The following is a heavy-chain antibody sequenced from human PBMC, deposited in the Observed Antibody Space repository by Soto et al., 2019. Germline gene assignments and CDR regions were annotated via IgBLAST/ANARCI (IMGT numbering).Heavy chain of an antibody. V-gene: IGHV1-69*06. CDR3: AREYCSSTSCGDGMDV. CDR2: IIPIFDTA. CDR1: GGTFSSYA. D-gene: IGHD2-2*01. Sequence: QVQLVQSGAEVKKPGSSVKVSCKASGGTFSSYAISWVRQAPGQGLEWMGGIIPIFDTANYAQKFQGRVTITADKSTSTAYMELSSLRSEDTAVYYCAREYCSSTSCGDGMDVWGQGTTVTVSS. J-gene: IGHJ6*02.